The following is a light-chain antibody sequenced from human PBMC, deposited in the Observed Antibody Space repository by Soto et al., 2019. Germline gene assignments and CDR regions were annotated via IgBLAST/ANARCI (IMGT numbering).Light chain of an antibody. V-gene: IGKV3-15*01. J-gene: IGKJ3*01. CDR1: QGVGSD. CDR2: GAS. CDR3: QQYNNWPPFT. Sequence: EIVMTQSPVTLYASPGERVTLSCRASQGVGSDVAWYQQKPGQAPGLLIYGASLREVGVPARFSGSGSGTEFTLTISSLQSEDFAVYYCQQYNNWPPFTYGPGTIVDIK.